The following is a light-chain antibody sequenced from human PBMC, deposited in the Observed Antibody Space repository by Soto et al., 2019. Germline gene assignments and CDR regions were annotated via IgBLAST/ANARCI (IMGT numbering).Light chain of an antibody. CDR3: QQRSNWPLT. CDR1: QSVTSY. J-gene: IGKJ4*01. CDR2: DAS. V-gene: IGKV3-11*01. Sequence: EIVLTQSPATLSLSPGERSTISCRSSQSVTSYLAWYQQKPGQAPRLLIYDASNRATGIPARFSGSGSGTDFTLTISSLEPGDFALYYCQQRSNWPLTFGGGTKVDIK.